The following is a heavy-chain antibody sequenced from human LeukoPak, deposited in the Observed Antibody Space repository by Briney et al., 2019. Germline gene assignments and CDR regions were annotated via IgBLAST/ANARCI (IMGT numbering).Heavy chain of an antibody. V-gene: IGHV3-9*01. J-gene: IGHJ3*02. D-gene: IGHD3-10*01. Sequence: GGSLRLSCAASGFTFDDYAMHWVRHAPGKGLEWVSGISWNSGSIGYADSVKGRFTISRDNSKNTLYLQISSLRAEDTAMYYCAEGTGSDAFDIWGQGTMVTVSS. CDR2: ISWNSGSI. CDR3: AEGTGSDAFDI. CDR1: GFTFDDYA.